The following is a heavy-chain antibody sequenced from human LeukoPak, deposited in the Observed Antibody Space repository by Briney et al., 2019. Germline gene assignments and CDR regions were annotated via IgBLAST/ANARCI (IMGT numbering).Heavy chain of an antibody. CDR2: IYYSGST. Sequence: SETLSLTCTVSGGSISSYYWSWIRQPPGKGLEWIGYIYYSGSTNYNPSLKSRVTISVDKSKNQFSLKLSSVTAADTAVYYCARRWAGTFDYWGQGTLVTVSS. CDR3: ARRWAGTFDY. J-gene: IGHJ4*02. V-gene: IGHV4-59*12. D-gene: IGHD6-19*01. CDR1: GGSISSYY.